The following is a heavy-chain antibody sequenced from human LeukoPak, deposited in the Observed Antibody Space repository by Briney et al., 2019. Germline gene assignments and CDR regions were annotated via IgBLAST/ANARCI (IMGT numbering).Heavy chain of an antibody. CDR2: ISDSGGST. J-gene: IGHJ4*02. Sequence: PGGSLRLSCAASGLTFSNYAISWVRQAPGKGLEWVSGISDSGGSTYYADSVKGRLTISRDNSKNTVFLQMNSLRAEDAALYYCAKSLRGSWPFDHWGQGALVTVSS. CDR3: AKSLRGSWPFDH. CDR1: GLTFSNYA. D-gene: IGHD3-10*01. V-gene: IGHV3-23*01.